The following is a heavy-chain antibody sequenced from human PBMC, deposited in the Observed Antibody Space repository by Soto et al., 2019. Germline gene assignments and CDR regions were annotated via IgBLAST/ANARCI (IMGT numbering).Heavy chain of an antibody. CDR2: MNPNSGNT. Sequence: QVQLVQSGAEVKKLGASVKVSCKASGYTFTSYDINWVRQAPGQGLEWMGWMNPNSGNTGYAQKFRGRVTMTRDTSISTAFMELSSLRADDTAVYYCARGPYYDNSGYHVAVDYWGQGTLVTVSS. CDR1: GYTFTSYD. V-gene: IGHV1-8*01. J-gene: IGHJ4*02. D-gene: IGHD3-22*01. CDR3: ARGPYYDNSGYHVAVDY.